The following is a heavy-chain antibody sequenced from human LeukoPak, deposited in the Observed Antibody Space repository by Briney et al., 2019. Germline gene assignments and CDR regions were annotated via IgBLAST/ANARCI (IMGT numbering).Heavy chain of an antibody. Sequence: GESLKISCKASGYTFTTYWIAWVRQMPGKGLEWVGTIYPGDSDTRYSPSFRGQVTISADKSITTAYLQWSSLKASDSAMYYCAGPLSASGYSSSWFFNHWGQGTLVSVSS. CDR1: GYTFTTYW. CDR3: AGPLSASGYSSSWFFNH. V-gene: IGHV5-51*01. J-gene: IGHJ4*02. D-gene: IGHD2-2*01. CDR2: IYPGDSDT.